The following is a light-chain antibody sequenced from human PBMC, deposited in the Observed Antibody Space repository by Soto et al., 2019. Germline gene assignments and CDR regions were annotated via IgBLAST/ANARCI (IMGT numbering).Light chain of an antibody. J-gene: IGKJ2*01. Sequence: EIVLTQSPATLSLSPGERATLSCRASQSVSSYLAWYQQKPGQAPRPLIYDASNRATGIPARSSGSGSGTDFALTGRTLEPEDFAVSYCQPRSHWPPSFGQGTKLEIK. CDR2: DAS. V-gene: IGKV3-11*01. CDR1: QSVSSY. CDR3: QPRSHWPPS.